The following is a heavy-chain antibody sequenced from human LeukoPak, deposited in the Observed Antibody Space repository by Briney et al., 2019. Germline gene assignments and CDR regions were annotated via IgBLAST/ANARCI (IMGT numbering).Heavy chain of an antibody. CDR2: INHSGST. J-gene: IGHJ4*02. CDR1: GGSFSGYY. V-gene: IGHV4-34*01. CDR3: ARGYRGYSSSWYVN. D-gene: IGHD6-13*01. Sequence: SETLSLTCAVYGGSFSGYYWSWIRKPPGKGLEWIGEINHSGSTNYNPSLKSRVTISIDTSKNQFSLRLSSVTAADTAVYYCARGYRGYSSSWYVNWGQGTLVPVSS.